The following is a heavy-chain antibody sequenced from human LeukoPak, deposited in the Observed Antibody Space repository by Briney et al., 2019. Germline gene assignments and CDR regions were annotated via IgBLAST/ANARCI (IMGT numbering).Heavy chain of an antibody. CDR2: ISGSGGST. V-gene: IGHV3-23*01. CDR3: AKRSDIVVVPASGIGDY. D-gene: IGHD2-2*01. J-gene: IGHJ4*02. CDR1: GFTFSSYA. Sequence: GGSLRLSCAASGFTFSSYAMSWVRQAPGEGLEWVSAISGSGGSTYYADSVKGRFTISRDNSKNTLYLQMNSLRAEDTAVYYCAKRSDIVVVPASGIGDYWGQGTLVTVSS.